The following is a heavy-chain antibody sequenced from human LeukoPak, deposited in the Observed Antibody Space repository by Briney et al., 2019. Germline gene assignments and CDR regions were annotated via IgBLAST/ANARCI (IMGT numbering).Heavy chain of an antibody. J-gene: IGHJ3*02. CDR1: GFTFRSYA. CDR3: ARMRGPTTGALDI. V-gene: IGHV3-48*02. CDR2: ISRSSSTK. D-gene: IGHD1-26*01. Sequence: PGGSLRLSCAASGFTFRSYAMSWVRQAPGKGLEWVSSISRSSSTKYYADSVKGRFTISRDNANNSLYLQVASLRDEDTAIYYCARMRGPTTGALDIWGPGTMVAVSS.